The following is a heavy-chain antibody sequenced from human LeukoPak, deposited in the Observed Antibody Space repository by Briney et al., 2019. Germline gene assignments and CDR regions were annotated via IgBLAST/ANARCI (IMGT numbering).Heavy chain of an antibody. CDR3: ARARGLLKAHFDY. D-gene: IGHD2-21*01. Sequence: SVKVSCKASGGTLSSYAISWVRQAPGQGLEWMGGIIPIFGTANYAQKFQGRVTITADESTSTAYMELSSLRSEDTAVYYCARARGLLKAHFDYWGQGTLVTVSS. V-gene: IGHV1-69*13. J-gene: IGHJ4*02. CDR1: GGTLSSYA. CDR2: IIPIFGTA.